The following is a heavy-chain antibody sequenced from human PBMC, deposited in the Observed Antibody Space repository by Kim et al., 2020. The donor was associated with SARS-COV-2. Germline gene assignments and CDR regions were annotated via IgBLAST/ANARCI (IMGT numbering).Heavy chain of an antibody. J-gene: IGHJ6*02. Sequence: ASVKVSCKVSGYTLTELSMHWVRQAPGKGLEWMGGFDPEDGETIYAQKFQGRVTMTEDTSTDTAHMELSSLRSEDTAVYYCATYSSSVPPPRGAYYYYGMDVWGQGTTVTVSS. CDR1: GYTLTELS. CDR2: FDPEDGET. CDR3: ATYSSSVPPPRGAYYYYGMDV. D-gene: IGHD6-6*01. V-gene: IGHV1-24*01.